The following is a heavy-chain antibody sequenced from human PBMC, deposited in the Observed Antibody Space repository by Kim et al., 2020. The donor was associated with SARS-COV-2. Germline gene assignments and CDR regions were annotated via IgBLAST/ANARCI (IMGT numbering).Heavy chain of an antibody. CDR2: INPNSGGT. V-gene: IGHV1-2*05. D-gene: IGHD6-13*01. J-gene: IGHJ6*02. Sequence: ASVKVSCKASGYTFTGYYMHWVRQAPGQGLEWMGRINPNSGGTNYAQKFQGRVTMTRDTSISTAYMELSRLRSDDTVVYYCARGSRAAAGTDYYYGMDVWGQGTMVTVSS. CDR3: ARGSRAAAGTDYYYGMDV. CDR1: GYTFTGYY.